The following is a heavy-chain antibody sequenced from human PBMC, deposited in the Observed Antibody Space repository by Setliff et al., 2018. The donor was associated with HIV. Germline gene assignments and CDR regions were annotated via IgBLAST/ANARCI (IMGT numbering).Heavy chain of an antibody. V-gene: IGHV1-18*01. J-gene: IGHJ6*02. D-gene: IGHD6-25*01. CDR1: GYSFTSYG. Sequence: ASVKVSCKASGYSFTSYGVSWVRQAPGQGLEWMGWISAYSGNTNYAQKLQDRVTMTTDTSTNTAYMELKSLRSDDTAVYYCARGIQRAYGMDVWGQGTTVTVSS. CDR2: ISAYSGNT. CDR3: ARGIQRAYGMDV.